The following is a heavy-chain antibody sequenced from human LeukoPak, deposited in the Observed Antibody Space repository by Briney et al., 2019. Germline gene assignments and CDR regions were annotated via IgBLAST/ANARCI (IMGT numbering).Heavy chain of an antibody. V-gene: IGHV3-23*01. D-gene: IGHD1-26*01. CDR1: GFTFSSYA. Sequence: GGSLRLSCAASGFTFSSYAMSWVRQAPGKGLEWVSAISGNGASTYYADSVKGRFTISRDNSKNTLYLQMSSLRAEDTAVYYCADWRVGATFSHFDYWGQGTLVTVSS. CDR2: ISGNGAST. J-gene: IGHJ4*02. CDR3: ADWRVGATFSHFDY.